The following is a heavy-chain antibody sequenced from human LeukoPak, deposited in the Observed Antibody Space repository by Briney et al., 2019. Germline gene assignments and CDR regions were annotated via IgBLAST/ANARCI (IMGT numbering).Heavy chain of an antibody. J-gene: IGHJ6*03. CDR3: ARDLGGKSTIGLYYYYMDV. CDR1: GFNVSSKY. CDR2: IYSGGTT. Sequence: PGGSLRLSWAASGFNVSSKYMSWVRQAPGKGLEWVSVIYSGGTTYHADSVKGRFTISRDNSKNTVYLLMNSLRAEDTAVYYCARDLGGKSTIGLYYYYMDVWGKGTTVTVSS. V-gene: IGHV3-53*01. D-gene: IGHD3-16*01.